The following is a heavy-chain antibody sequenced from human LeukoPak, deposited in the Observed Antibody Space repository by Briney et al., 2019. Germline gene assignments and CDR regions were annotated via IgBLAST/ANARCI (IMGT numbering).Heavy chain of an antibody. Sequence: SVKVSCKASGGTFSSYAISWVRQAPGQGLEWMGRIIPILGIANYVQKFQGRVTIIADKSTSTAYMELSSLRSEDTAVYYCASRQQLERADWFDPWGQGNLVTVSS. J-gene: IGHJ5*02. CDR3: ASRQQLERADWFDP. V-gene: IGHV1-69*04. CDR2: IIPILGIA. D-gene: IGHD6-13*01. CDR1: GGTFSSYA.